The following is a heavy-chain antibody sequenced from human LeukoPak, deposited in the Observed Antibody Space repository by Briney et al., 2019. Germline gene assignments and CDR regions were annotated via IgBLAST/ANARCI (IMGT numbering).Heavy chain of an antibody. Sequence: ASVKVSCKASGYTVTSYGISWVRQAPGQGLEWMGWISGYNGNINYAQKFQGRVTMTTDTSTSTAYMELRSLRSDDTAVYYCARESRGYRYGYYYYYDMDVWGQGTTVTVSS. D-gene: IGHD5-18*01. CDR2: ISGYNGNI. V-gene: IGHV1-18*01. CDR3: ARESRGYRYGYYYYYDMDV. CDR1: GYTVTSYG. J-gene: IGHJ6*02.